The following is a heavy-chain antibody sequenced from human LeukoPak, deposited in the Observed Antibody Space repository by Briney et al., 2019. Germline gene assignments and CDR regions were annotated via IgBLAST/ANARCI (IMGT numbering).Heavy chain of an antibody. D-gene: IGHD4-17*01. Sequence: SETLSLTCTVSGASINSYYWSWIRQPPGKGPEWIGCVSYSGSTDYNPALKSRVTISEDTSKSQVSLKLSSVTAADTAVYFCARGKFGDFEDWGQGTTVTVSS. CDR1: GASINSYY. V-gene: IGHV4-59*01. J-gene: IGHJ6*02. CDR3: ARGKFGDFED. CDR2: VSYSGST.